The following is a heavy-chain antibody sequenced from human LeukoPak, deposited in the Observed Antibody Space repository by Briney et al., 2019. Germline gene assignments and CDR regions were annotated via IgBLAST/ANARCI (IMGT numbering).Heavy chain of an antibody. V-gene: IGHV3-48*02. Sequence: PGGSLRLSCAASGFTFSSYTMNWVRQAPGKGLEWVSYISSSSSTIYYADSVKGRLTISRDNAKKSLYLQMNSLRDEDTAVYYCARGYYDILTGYYPYFDNWGQGTLVTVSS. CDR2: ISSSSSTI. D-gene: IGHD3-9*01. CDR1: GFTFSSYT. J-gene: IGHJ4*02. CDR3: ARGYYDILTGYYPYFDN.